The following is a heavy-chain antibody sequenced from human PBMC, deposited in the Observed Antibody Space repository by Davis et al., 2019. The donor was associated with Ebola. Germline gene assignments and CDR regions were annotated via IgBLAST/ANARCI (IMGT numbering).Heavy chain of an antibody. Sequence: PGGSLRLSCAASGFTFSSYSMNWVRQAPGKGLEWVSYISSSSSTIYYADSVKGRFTISRDNSKNTLYLQMNSLRAEDTAVYYCAKDSCSSTSCYTGNFDYWGQGTLVTVSS. CDR2: ISSSSSTI. V-gene: IGHV3-48*01. D-gene: IGHD2-2*02. J-gene: IGHJ4*02. CDR3: AKDSCSSTSCYTGNFDY. CDR1: GFTFSSYS.